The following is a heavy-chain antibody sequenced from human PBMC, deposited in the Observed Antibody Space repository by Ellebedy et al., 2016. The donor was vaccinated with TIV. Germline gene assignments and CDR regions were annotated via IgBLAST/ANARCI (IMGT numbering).Heavy chain of an antibody. D-gene: IGHD3-22*01. J-gene: IGHJ4*02. CDR1: GFHFSSYD. CDR3: ARDDSSGYPRYFDY. CDR2: ISSSGSTT. V-gene: IGHV3-48*03. Sequence: GESLKISCAASGFHFSSYDVNWVRQAPGRGLEWLSYISSSGSTTKYAYSVKGRFTISRDNAKNSLYLQMNSLRAEDTAVYYCARDDSSGYPRYFDYWGQGTLVTVSS.